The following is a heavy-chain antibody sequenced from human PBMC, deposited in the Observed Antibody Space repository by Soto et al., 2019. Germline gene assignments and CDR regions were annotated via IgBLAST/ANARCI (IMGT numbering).Heavy chain of an antibody. CDR2: IGKSSSPI. J-gene: IGHJ4*02. D-gene: IGHD1-26*01. CDR1: GFTFSSYS. V-gene: IGHV3-48*02. Sequence: EVQLVESGGGLVQPGGSLRLYCAASGFTFSSYSMTWVRQAPGKGLEWVSYIGKSSSPIFYADSVRGRFFISRDNAKNSLYLQMNSLRDVDTAVYYCARDSGRGGADDYWGQGTLVTVSS. CDR3: ARDSGRGGADDY.